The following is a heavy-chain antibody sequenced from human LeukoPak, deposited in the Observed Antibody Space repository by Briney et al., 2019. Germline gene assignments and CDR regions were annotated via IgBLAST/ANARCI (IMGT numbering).Heavy chain of an antibody. CDR2: FSGRAGAT. CDR3: AKDAHDYGDYYFDY. V-gene: IGHV3-23*01. Sequence: GGSLRLSCAASGFTFSLYSMSWVRQAPGKGLEWVSAFSGRAGATFYADSVRGRFTISRDNSKNTLHLQMDSLRPEDTAVYYCAKDAHDYGDYYFDYWGQGILVTVSS. D-gene: IGHD4-17*01. J-gene: IGHJ4*02. CDR1: GFTFSLYS.